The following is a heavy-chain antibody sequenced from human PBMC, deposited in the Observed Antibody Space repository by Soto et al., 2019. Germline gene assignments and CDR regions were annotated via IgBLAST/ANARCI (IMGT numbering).Heavy chain of an antibody. CDR3: AKDSSSSLLYFDS. V-gene: IGHV3-9*01. CDR1: GFIFDDYA. Sequence: EVQLVESGGNLVQPGRSLRLSCAASGFIFDDYAMHWVRQPPGKGLEWVSGISWNSGSIGYADSVKGRFTVSRDNAKNSLYLQMNSLRPEDTALYYCAKDSSSSLLYFDSWGQGTRVSVSS. CDR2: ISWNSGSI. J-gene: IGHJ4*02. D-gene: IGHD2-2*01.